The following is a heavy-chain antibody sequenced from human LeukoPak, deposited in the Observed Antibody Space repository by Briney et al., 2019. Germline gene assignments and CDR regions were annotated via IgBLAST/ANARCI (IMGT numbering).Heavy chain of an antibody. CDR1: GGSISSGSYY. V-gene: IGHV4-61*01. J-gene: IGHJ4*02. CDR2: IYYSGST. Sequence: PSQTLSLTCTVSGGSISSGSYYWSWIRQPPGKGLEWIGYIYYSGSTNYNPSLKSRVTISVDTSKNQFSLKLSSVTAADTAVNYCARGYSSGDDYWGQGTLVTVSS. D-gene: IGHD6-25*01. CDR3: ARGYSSGDDY.